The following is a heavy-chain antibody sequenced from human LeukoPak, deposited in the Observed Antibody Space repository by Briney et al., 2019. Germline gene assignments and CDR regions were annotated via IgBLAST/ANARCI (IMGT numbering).Heavy chain of an antibody. V-gene: IGHV1-2*06. CDR2: INPNSGGT. Sequence: ASVKVSCKASGHTFTGYYMHWVRQAPGQGLEWMGRINPNSGGTNYAQKFQGRVTMTRDTSISTAYMELSRLRSDDTAVYYCAAIRGCSGGSCSDLHWYFDLWGRGTLVTVSS. CDR3: AAIRGCSGGSCSDLHWYFDL. CDR1: GHTFTGYY. D-gene: IGHD2-15*01. J-gene: IGHJ2*01.